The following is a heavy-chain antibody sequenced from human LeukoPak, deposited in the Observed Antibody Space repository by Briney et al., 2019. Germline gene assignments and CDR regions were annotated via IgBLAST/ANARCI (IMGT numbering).Heavy chain of an antibody. CDR2: INSDGTYT. CDR3: TRDRAVGVTDFDY. D-gene: IGHD2-21*02. V-gene: IGHV3-74*01. J-gene: IGHJ4*02. CDR1: GFTFSSYW. Sequence: GGSLRLSCAASGFTFSSYWMHWVRQAPGQGLVWVSGINSDGTYTNYADSVKGRFTISRDNAKNTLYLQMNSLRAEDTAVYYCTRDRAVGVTDFDYWGQGTLVTVSS.